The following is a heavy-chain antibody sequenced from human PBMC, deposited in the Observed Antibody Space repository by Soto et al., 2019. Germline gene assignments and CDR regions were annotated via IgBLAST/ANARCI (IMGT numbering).Heavy chain of an antibody. Sequence: SETLSLTCTLSCGSISSRDYYWSWIRQHPGKGLEWIGYIYYSGNTNYNPSLKRRGTISVDTSKNQFSLKLSSVTAADTAVYYCLTSPENYYGSGSYFFDYWGQGTLVTVSS. CDR3: LTSPENYYGSGSYFFDY. D-gene: IGHD3-10*01. CDR2: IYYSGNT. V-gene: IGHV4-31*03. CDR1: CGSISSRDYY. J-gene: IGHJ4*02.